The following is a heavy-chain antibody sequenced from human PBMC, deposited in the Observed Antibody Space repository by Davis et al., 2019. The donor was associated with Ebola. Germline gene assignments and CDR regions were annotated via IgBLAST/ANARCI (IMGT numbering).Heavy chain of an antibody. CDR3: ARGNRYYYDSRGRFDP. D-gene: IGHD3-22*01. CDR2: IYYSGST. Sequence: SETLSLTCTVSGGSVSSGSYYWSWIRQPPGKGLEWIGYIYYSGSTNYNPSLKSRVTISVDTSKNQFSLKLSSVTAADTAVYYCARGNRYYYDSRGRFDPWGQGTLVTVSS. CDR1: GGSVSSGSYY. J-gene: IGHJ5*02. V-gene: IGHV4-61*01.